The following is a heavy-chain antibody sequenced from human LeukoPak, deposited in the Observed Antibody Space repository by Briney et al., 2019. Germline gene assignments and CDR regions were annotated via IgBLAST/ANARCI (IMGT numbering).Heavy chain of an antibody. J-gene: IGHJ3*02. CDR3: AKGRAGLRLGELSWDAFDI. D-gene: IGHD3-16*02. V-gene: IGHV3-7*01. CDR2: INQDESRK. CDR1: GFTFSRFW. Sequence: GGSLRLSCAVSGFTFSRFWMSWVRQAPGKGLEWVASINQDESRKHYSDSVRGRFTISRDNSKNTLYLQMNSLRAEDTAVYYCAKGRAGLRLGELSWDAFDIWGQGTMVTVSS.